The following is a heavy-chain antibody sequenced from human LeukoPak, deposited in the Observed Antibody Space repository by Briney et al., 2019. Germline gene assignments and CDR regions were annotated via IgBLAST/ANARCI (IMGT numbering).Heavy chain of an antibody. V-gene: IGHV3-48*02. CDR1: GFTFSSYS. J-gene: IGHJ4*02. CDR2: ISSSSSTI. D-gene: IGHD5-12*01. Sequence: PGGSLRLSCAASGFTFSSYSMNWVRQAPGKGLEWVSYISSSSSTIYYADSVKSRFTISRDNAKNSLYLQMNSLRDEDTAVYYCARDRYSGYDLLYDYWGQGTLVTVSS. CDR3: ARDRYSGYDLLYDY.